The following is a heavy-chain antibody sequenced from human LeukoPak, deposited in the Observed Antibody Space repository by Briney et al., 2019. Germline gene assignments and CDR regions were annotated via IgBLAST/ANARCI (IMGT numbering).Heavy chain of an antibody. CDR1: GFTFRSHW. CDR3: ARDSTWLLDY. V-gene: IGHV3-7*03. Sequence: GGSLRLSCTASGFTFRSHWMTWVRHPPGKGLEWVANIKEDGTVKYYVDSVKGRFTISRDNTKNIMYLEMNSLRADDTAVYFCARDSTWLLDYWGQGTLITVSS. D-gene: IGHD6-19*01. CDR2: IKEDGTVK. J-gene: IGHJ4*02.